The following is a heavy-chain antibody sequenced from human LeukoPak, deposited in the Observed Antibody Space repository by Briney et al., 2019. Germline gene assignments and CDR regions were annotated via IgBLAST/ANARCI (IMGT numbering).Heavy chain of an antibody. J-gene: IGHJ4*02. V-gene: IGHV3-48*01. CDR1: GFTFSSYS. CDR2: ITASGTAM. CDR3: GRREFLEWENNY. Sequence: GGSLRLSCAASGFTFSSYSMNWVRQAPGKGLEWVSHITASGTAMFYADSVKGRFTISRDNAKNSLYLQMNSLRAEDTAVYYCGRREFLEWENNYGGQETLVTVPS. D-gene: IGHD3-3*01.